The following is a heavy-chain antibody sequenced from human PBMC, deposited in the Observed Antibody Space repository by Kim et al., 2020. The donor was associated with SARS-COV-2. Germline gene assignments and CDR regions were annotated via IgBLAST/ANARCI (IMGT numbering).Heavy chain of an antibody. Sequence: GGSLRLSCSASGFSLRDYWMTWVRQAPGRGLDWVANINQDGSQIYYVDSVRGRFTISRDNAKNSAFLQMTSLRAEDTALYYCTRGGFTAFDPWGQGTLVTVSS. J-gene: IGHJ5*02. V-gene: IGHV3-7*01. CDR3: TRGGFTAFDP. CDR2: INQDGSQI. CDR1: GFSLRDYW.